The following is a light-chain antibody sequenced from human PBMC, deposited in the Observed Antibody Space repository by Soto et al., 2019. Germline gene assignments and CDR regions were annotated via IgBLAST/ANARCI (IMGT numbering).Light chain of an antibody. CDR2: DAS. CDR3: QHSGTSAL. J-gene: IGKJ3*01. CDR1: QSVSSSY. Sequence: EIVLTQSPGTLSLSPGERATLSYRASQSVSSSYLAWYQQKPGQAPRLLIYDASRATGIPDRFSGSGSGTAFTLTITRLEPEDFAVYYCQHSGTSALFGPGTKVDI. V-gene: IGKV3-20*01.